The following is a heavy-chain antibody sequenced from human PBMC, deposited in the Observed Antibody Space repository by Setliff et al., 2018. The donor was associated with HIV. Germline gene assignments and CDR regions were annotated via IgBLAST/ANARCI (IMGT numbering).Heavy chain of an antibody. J-gene: IGHJ4*02. D-gene: IGHD3-16*01. CDR3: VRAAAGLDI. Sequence: LSLTCTVSGGSINRIDYYWGWIRQPPGKGLEWVGRITAKFNGYVKEYAASVQGRFTISRDDSKDSLFLQMNNLKTEDTAVYYCVRAAAGLDIWSQKILVTVSS. V-gene: IGHV3-72*01. CDR1: GGSINRIDYY. CDR2: ITAKFNGYVK.